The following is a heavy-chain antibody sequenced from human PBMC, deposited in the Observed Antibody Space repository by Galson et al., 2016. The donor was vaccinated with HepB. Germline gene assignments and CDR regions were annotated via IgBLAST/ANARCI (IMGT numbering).Heavy chain of an antibody. J-gene: IGHJ4*02. V-gene: IGHV3-48*02. CDR2: ISSSSSTI. Sequence: SLRLSCAASRFTLSSYSMNWARQGPGKGLEWVSYISSSSSTIYYADPVKGRFTISRDNAKNSLYLQMNSLRDEDTAVYYCAREIPSRGKSDYWGQGTLVTVSS. CDR3: AREIPSRGKSDY. CDR1: RFTLSSYS. D-gene: IGHD3-10*01.